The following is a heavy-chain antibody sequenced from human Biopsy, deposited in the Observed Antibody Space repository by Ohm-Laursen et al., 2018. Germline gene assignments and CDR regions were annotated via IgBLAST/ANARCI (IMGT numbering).Heavy chain of an antibody. Sequence: GSLRLSCAAPGFSFNDYYMSWIRQAPGKRLEWVSYISNSGGTIFYADSVRGRFTVSRDNAKNSLYLHMSSLRADDTAVYYCARLQGMQLQKNYFDYWGLGTPVTVSS. D-gene: IGHD2-15*01. CDR3: ARLQGMQLQKNYFDY. CDR2: ISNSGGTI. V-gene: IGHV3-11*01. CDR1: GFSFNDYY. J-gene: IGHJ4*02.